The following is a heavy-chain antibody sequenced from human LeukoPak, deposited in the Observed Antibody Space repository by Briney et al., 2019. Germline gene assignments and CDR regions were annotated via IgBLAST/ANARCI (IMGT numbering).Heavy chain of an antibody. V-gene: IGHV4-31*03. J-gene: IGHJ6*02. Sequence: PSQTLSLTCTVSGGSISSGGYYWSWIRQHPGKGLEWIGYIYYSGSTYYNPSLKSRVTISVDTSKNQFSLKLSSVTAADTAVYYCARGPRGPFNYYGMDVWGQGTTVTVSS. CDR3: ARGPRGPFNYYGMDV. CDR1: GGSISSGGYY. CDR2: IYYSGST.